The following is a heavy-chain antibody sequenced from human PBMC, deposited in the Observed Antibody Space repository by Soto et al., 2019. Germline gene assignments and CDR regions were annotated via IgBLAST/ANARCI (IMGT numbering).Heavy chain of an antibody. V-gene: IGHV3-30*18. CDR1: GFTFSSYG. Sequence: GGSLRLSCAASGFTFSSYGMHWVRQAPGKGLEWVAVISYDGSNKYCADSVKGRFTISRDNSKNTLYLQMNSLRAEDTAVYYCAKDWRSTSLIYYYYGMDVWGQGTTVTVS. D-gene: IGHD2-2*01. CDR2: ISYDGSNK. J-gene: IGHJ6*02. CDR3: AKDWRSTSLIYYYYGMDV.